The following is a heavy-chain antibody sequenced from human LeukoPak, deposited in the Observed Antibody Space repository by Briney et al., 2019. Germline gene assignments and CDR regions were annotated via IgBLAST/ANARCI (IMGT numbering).Heavy chain of an antibody. CDR2: IWYDGSDK. V-gene: IGHV3-33*01. D-gene: IGHD1-1*01. CDR3: ARDRNVDYFDY. CDR1: GFTFSTYG. Sequence: GRSLRLSCAASGFTFSTYGMHWVRQAPGKGLVWVAVIWYDGSDKYYADSVKGRFTISRDNSKNTLYLQMNSLRAEDTAVYYCARDRNVDYFDYWGQGTLVTVAS. J-gene: IGHJ4*02.